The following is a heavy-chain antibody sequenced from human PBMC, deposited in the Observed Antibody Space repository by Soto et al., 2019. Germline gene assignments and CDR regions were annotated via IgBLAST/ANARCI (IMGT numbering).Heavy chain of an antibody. CDR2: IYGDGDT. D-gene: IGHD4-4*01. V-gene: IGHV2-5*02. Sequence: QITLKESGPTVVKPTQTLTLSCTFSGFSISSDGVGVGCIRQPTGKAPEWLALIYGDGDTRYSPSLNTRLTITKDASKNQVVLTMTNMYPVDTATYYCANSSIHYKTWFDPCGQGTLVSVSS. CDR3: ANSSIHYKTWFDP. J-gene: IGHJ5*02. CDR1: GFSISSDGVG.